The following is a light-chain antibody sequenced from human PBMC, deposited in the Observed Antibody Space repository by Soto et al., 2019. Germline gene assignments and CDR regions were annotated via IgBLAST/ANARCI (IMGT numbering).Light chain of an antibody. J-gene: IGKJ2*01. V-gene: IGKV3-20*01. Sequence: EIVLTQSPGTLSLSPGERATLSCRASQSVSSNYLAWYQQKPGQAPRLLIYGASSRATGIPDRFSGSGSGTDFTLPISRLEPEDLAVYYCQQYGSSPYTFGQGTKLEIK. CDR1: QSVSSNY. CDR3: QQYGSSPYT. CDR2: GAS.